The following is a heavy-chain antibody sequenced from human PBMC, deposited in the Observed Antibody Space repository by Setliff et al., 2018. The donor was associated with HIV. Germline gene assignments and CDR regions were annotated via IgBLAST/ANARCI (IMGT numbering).Heavy chain of an antibody. D-gene: IGHD3-3*01. CDR1: GYSISTAYY. V-gene: IGHV4-38-2*01. Sequence: SETLSLTCAVSGYSISTAYYWGWIRQPPGKGLEWIGSVYHSGTTYYNPSLKSRVTISVDMSNNQFSLKVTSVTAADTAVYYCMRGRSITIFGVAYFDFWGPGTLVTVSS. CDR3: MRGRSITIFGVAYFDF. CDR2: VYHSGTT. J-gene: IGHJ4*02.